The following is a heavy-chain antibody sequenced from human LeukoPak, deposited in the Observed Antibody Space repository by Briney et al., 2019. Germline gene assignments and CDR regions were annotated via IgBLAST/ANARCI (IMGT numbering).Heavy chain of an antibody. CDR1: GGTFSSYA. V-gene: IGHV1-69*06. Sequence: ASVKVSCKASGGTFSSYAISWVRQAPGQGLEWMGGIIPIFGTANYAQKFQGRVTITAGKSTSTAYMELSSLRSEDTAVYYCARNPGIAAAGTVAFDYWGQGTLVTVSS. CDR2: IIPIFGTA. D-gene: IGHD6-13*01. CDR3: ARNPGIAAAGTVAFDY. J-gene: IGHJ4*02.